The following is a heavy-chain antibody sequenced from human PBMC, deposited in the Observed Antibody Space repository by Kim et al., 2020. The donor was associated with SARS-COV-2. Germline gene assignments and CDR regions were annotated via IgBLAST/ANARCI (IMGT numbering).Heavy chain of an antibody. CDR1: GFTFSGYY. J-gene: IGHJ4*02. CDR3: ARGDSGVSSGSDYFGDY. V-gene: IGHV3-11*01. CDR2: IHSSGNIV. D-gene: IGHD5-12*01. Sequence: GGSLRLSCAASGFTFSGYYMSWIRQAPGKGLEWVSYIHSSGNIVYYADSVKGRFTISRDNAKNSLYLQMNSLRAEDTAVYYCARGDSGVSSGSDYFGDYWGQGTLVRVSS.